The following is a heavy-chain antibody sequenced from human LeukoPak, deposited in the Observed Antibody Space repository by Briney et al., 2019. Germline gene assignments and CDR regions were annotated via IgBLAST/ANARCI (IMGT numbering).Heavy chain of an antibody. CDR1: GFTFNNYA. J-gene: IGHJ6*03. CDR3: AKVLNFWATYHMDV. V-gene: IGHV3-23*01. D-gene: IGHD3-3*01. Sequence: GGSLRLSCAASGFTFNNYAMTWVRQAPGKGLEWVSAISGSGAYTYYADSVKGRFTISRDNSKNTLYLQMNSLRAEDTALYYCAKVLNFWATYHMDVWGKGTTVTVSS. CDR2: ISGSGAYT.